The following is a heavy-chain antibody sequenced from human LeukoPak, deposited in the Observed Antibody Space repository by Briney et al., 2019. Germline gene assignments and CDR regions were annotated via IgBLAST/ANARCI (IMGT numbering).Heavy chain of an antibody. CDR2: ISWNSGSI. Sequence: PGGSLRLSCAASGFTFDDYAMHWVRQAPGKGLEWVSGISWNSGSIGYADSVKGRFTISRDNAKNSLYLQMNSLRAEDTALYYCAKASATGYSSSWYWYFDYWGQGTLVTVSS. D-gene: IGHD6-13*01. CDR1: GFTFDDYA. V-gene: IGHV3-9*01. J-gene: IGHJ4*02. CDR3: AKASATGYSSSWYWYFDY.